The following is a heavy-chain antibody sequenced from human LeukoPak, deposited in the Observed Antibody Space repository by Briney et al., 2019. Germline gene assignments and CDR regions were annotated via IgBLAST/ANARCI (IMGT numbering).Heavy chain of an antibody. CDR1: GGSISSYY. CDR2: IYTSGST. Sequence: SETLSLTCTVSGGSISSYYWSWIRQPARKGLEWIGRIYTSGSTNYNPSLKSRVTMSVDTSKNQFSLKLSSVTAADTAVYYCASSLNPEAAFDIWGQGTMVTVSS. D-gene: IGHD1-14*01. J-gene: IGHJ3*02. CDR3: ASSLNPEAAFDI. V-gene: IGHV4-4*07.